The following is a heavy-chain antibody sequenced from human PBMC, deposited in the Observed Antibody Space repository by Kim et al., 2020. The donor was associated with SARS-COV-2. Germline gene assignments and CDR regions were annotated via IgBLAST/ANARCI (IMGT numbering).Heavy chain of an antibody. D-gene: IGHD3-16*01. CDR2: INPNSGGT. Sequence: ASVKVSCKASGYTFTGYYMHWVRQAPGQGLEWMGWINPNSGGTNYAQKFQGWVTMTRDTSISTAYMELSRLRSDDTAVYYCARGGVTLYYYYYGMDVWGQGTTVTVSS. CDR1: GYTFTGYY. CDR3: ARGGVTLYYYYYGMDV. V-gene: IGHV1-2*04. J-gene: IGHJ6*02.